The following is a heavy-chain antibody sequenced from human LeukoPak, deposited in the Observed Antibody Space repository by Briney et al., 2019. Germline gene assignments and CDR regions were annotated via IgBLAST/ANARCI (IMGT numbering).Heavy chain of an antibody. V-gene: IGHV3-21*01. CDR2: ISSSSSYI. J-gene: IGHJ6*03. CDR3: ARDHFYVDTAMVTRGYYYYYYMDV. CDR1: GFTFSSYS. D-gene: IGHD5-18*01. Sequence: GGSLRLSCAASGFTFSSYSMNWVRQAPGKGLEWVSSISSSSSYIYYADSVKGRFTISRDNAKNSLYLQMNSLRAEDTAVYYCARDHFYVDTAMVTRGYYYYYYMDVWGKGTTVTISS.